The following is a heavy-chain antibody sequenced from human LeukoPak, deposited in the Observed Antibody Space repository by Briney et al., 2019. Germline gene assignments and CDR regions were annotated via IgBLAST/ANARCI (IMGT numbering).Heavy chain of an antibody. CDR3: ARGLHYYDSSGYYSWYYYYYMDV. D-gene: IGHD3-22*01. J-gene: IGHJ6*03. V-gene: IGHV4-34*01. CDR1: GGSISSYY. CDR2: INHSGST. Sequence: SETLSLTCTVSGGSISSYYWSWIRQPPGKGLEWIGEINHSGSTNYNPSLKSRVTISVDTSKNQFSLKLSSVTAADTAVYYCARGLHYYDSSGYYSWYYYYYMDVWGKGTTVTVSS.